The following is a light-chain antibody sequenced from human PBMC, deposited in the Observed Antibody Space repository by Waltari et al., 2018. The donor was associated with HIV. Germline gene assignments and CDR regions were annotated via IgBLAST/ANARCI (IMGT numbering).Light chain of an antibody. CDR1: TSNVRNNY. Sequence: QSVLAQPRSVSGTPGQTVNISCSGSTSNVRNNYVYWYQQVTGVAPKLLIYRNTQRPAGVPDRFSGSKSGTSASLAISGRRTEDEAEYYCAVWDDRLSGRLFGGGTKVTVL. V-gene: IGLV1-47*01. J-gene: IGLJ2*01. CDR3: AVWDDRLSGRL. CDR2: RNT.